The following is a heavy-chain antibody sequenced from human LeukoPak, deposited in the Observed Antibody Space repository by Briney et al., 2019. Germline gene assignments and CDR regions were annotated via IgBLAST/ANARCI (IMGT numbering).Heavy chain of an antibody. Sequence: GGSLRLSCAASGFSDSGNYMNWVRQPPGKGLDWVSIVYSGGVAYYADSVKGRFTISRDYSKNTVSLQMNSLRAEDTAIYYCARESPGDSNGLDVWGQGTTVTVSS. CDR1: GFSDSGNY. CDR3: ARESPGDSNGLDV. V-gene: IGHV3-66*01. D-gene: IGHD7-27*01. J-gene: IGHJ6*02. CDR2: VYSGGVA.